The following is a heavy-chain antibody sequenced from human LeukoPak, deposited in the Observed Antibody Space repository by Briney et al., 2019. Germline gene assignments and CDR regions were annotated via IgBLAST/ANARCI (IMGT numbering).Heavy chain of an antibody. CDR2: IIPILGIA. Sequence: SVKVSCKASGGTFSSYAISWVRHAPGQGLEWMGRIIPILGIANYAQKFQGRVTITADKSTSTAYMELSSLRSEGTAVYYCARGLIYGGNSLGTPTDYFDYWGQGTLVTVSS. D-gene: IGHD4-23*01. CDR3: ARGLIYGGNSLGTPTDYFDY. V-gene: IGHV1-69*04. J-gene: IGHJ4*02. CDR1: GGTFSSYA.